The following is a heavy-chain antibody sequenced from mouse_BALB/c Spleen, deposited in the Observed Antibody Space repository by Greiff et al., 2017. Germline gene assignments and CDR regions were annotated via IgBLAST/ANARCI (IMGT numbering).Heavy chain of an antibody. J-gene: IGHJ3*01. CDR1: GYSITSDYA. D-gene: IGHD1-1*01. CDR3: ASDYYGSSSWFAY. Sequence: DVKLQESGPGLVKPSQSLSLTCTVTGYSITSDYAWNWIRQFPGNKLEWMGYISYSGSTSYNPSLKSRISITRDTSKNQFFLQLNSVTTEDTATYYCASDYYGSSSWFAYWGQGTLVTVSA. V-gene: IGHV3-2*02. CDR2: ISYSGST.